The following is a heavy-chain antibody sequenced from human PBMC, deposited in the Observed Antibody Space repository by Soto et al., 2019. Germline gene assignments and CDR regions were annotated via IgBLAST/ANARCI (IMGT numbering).Heavy chain of an antibody. CDR3: ARDRPYGDYDNYFDY. CDR1: GGTFSSYT. D-gene: IGHD4-17*01. V-gene: IGHV1-69*08. J-gene: IGHJ4*02. CDR2: IIPILGIA. Sequence: QVQLVQSGAEVKKPGSSVKVSCKASGGTFSSYTISWVRQAPGQGLEWMGRIIPILGIANYAQKFQGRVTITAEKSTSTAYMELSSLRSEDTAVYYCARDRPYGDYDNYFDYWGQGTLVTVSS.